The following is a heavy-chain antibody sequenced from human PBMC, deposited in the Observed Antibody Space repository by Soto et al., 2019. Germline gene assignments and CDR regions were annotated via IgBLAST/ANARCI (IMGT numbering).Heavy chain of an antibody. Sequence: AGGSLRLSCAASAFSFNNYAMTWVRQAPGKGLEWVSVISGSGGSTSYGDSVKGRFTISRDNSKNTLYLQMDSLRSDDTAVYYCARDREYYDSSGYPDAFDIWGQGTMVTVSS. CDR1: AFSFNNYA. V-gene: IGHV3-23*01. CDR2: ISGSGGST. CDR3: ARDREYYDSSGYPDAFDI. D-gene: IGHD3-22*01. J-gene: IGHJ3*02.